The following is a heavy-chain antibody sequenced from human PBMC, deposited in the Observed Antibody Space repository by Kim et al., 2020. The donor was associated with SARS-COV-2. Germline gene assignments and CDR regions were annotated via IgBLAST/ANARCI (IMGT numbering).Heavy chain of an antibody. V-gene: IGHV4-59*01. CDR3: ARGWYDILTGYPDYFDY. J-gene: IGHJ4*02. D-gene: IGHD3-9*01. Sequence: SETLSLTCTVSGGSISSYYWSWIRQPPGKGLEWIGYIYYSGSTNYNPSLKSRVTISVDTSKNQFSLKLSSVTAADTAVYYCARGWYDILTGYPDYFDYWGQGTLVTVSS. CDR2: IYYSGST. CDR1: GGSISSYY.